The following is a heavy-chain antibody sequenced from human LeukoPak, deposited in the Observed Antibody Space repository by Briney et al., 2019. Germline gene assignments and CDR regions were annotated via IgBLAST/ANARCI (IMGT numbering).Heavy chain of an antibody. D-gene: IGHD1-26*01. CDR3: ARDTAKTSIVGASDGY. Sequence: PGGSLRLSCAASGFTFSSYAMSWVRQAPGKGLEWVSSISSSSSYIYYADSVKGRFTISRDNAKNSLYLQMNSLRAEDTAVYYCARDTAKTSIVGASDGYWGQGTLVTVSS. J-gene: IGHJ4*02. V-gene: IGHV3-21*01. CDR2: ISSSSSYI. CDR1: GFTFSSYA.